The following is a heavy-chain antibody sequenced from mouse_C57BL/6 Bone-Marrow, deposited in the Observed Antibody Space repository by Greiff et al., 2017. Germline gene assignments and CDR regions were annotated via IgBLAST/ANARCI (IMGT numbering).Heavy chain of an antibody. V-gene: IGHV3-6*01. Sequence: DVKLQESGPGLVKPSQSLSLTCSVTGYSITSGYYWNWIRQFPGNKLEWMGYISYDGSNNYNPSLKNRISITRDTSKNQFFLKLNSVTTEDTATYYCARLNYYGAYWGQGTLVTVSA. CDR3: ARLNYYGAY. D-gene: IGHD2-1*01. CDR2: ISYDGSN. CDR1: GYSITSGYY. J-gene: IGHJ3*01.